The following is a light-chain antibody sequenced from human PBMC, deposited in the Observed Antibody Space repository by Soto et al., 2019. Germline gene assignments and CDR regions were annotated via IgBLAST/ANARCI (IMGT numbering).Light chain of an antibody. J-gene: IGKJ1*01. Sequence: EIVLTQSPGTLSLSPGERATLSCRASQSVSITYLAWYQQRPGQAPRLLLYGASTRATGIPDRFSGSGSGTDFTLTISRLEPEDFAVYYCQQFGTSPTFGQGTKVELK. CDR3: QQFGTSPT. CDR2: GAS. CDR1: QSVSITY. V-gene: IGKV3-20*01.